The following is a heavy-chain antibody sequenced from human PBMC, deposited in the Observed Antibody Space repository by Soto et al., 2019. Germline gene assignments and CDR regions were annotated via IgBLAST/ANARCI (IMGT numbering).Heavy chain of an antibody. CDR3: ARDPTRSAYYDFWSGYRHPNFDY. CDR1: GFTFSSYA. D-gene: IGHD3-3*01. V-gene: IGHV3-30-3*01. J-gene: IGHJ4*02. CDR2: ISYDGSNK. Sequence: GGSLRLSCAASGFTFSSYAMHWVRQAPGKGLEWVAVISYDGSNKYYADSVKGRFTISRDNSKNTLYLQMNSLRAEDTAVYYCARDPTRSAYYDFWSGYRHPNFDYWGQGTLVTVSS.